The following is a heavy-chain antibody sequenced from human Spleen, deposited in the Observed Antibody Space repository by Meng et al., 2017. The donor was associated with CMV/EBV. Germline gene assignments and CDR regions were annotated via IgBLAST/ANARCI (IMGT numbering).Heavy chain of an antibody. V-gene: IGHV1-18*01. CDR1: GYTFTSYG. CDR3: ASPHYDYWSGYPPFDD. J-gene: IGHJ4*02. CDR2: ISAYNGNT. D-gene: IGHD3-3*01. Sequence: ASVKVSCKASGYTFTSYGISWVRQAPGQGLEWMGWISAYNGNTNYAQKLQGRVTMTTDTSTSTAYMELRSLRSDDTAVYYCASPHYDYWSGYPPFDDWGQGTLVTVSS.